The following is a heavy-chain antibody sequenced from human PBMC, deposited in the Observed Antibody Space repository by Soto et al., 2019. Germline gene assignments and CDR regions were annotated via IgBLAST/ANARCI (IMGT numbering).Heavy chain of an antibody. Sequence: GSLRLSCVATGFSFSDFGMHWVRQAPGKGLEWVAVASDDGSNTYYGDSVKGRFTISRDNSKNTLYLQMNSLGSEDTAVYYCAKGGALVPAAILDYCGQETLVTVSS. V-gene: IGHV3-30*18. CDR1: GFSFSDFG. CDR3: AKGGALVPAAILDY. D-gene: IGHD2-2*01. J-gene: IGHJ4*02. CDR2: ASDDGSNT.